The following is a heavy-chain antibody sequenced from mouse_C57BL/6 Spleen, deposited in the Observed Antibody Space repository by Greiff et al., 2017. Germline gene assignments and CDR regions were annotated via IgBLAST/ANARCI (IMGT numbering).Heavy chain of an antibody. Sequence: QVQLQQPGAELVKPGASVKMSCKASGYTFTSYWITWVKQRPGQGLEWIGDIYPGSGSTNYNEKFKSKATLTVDTSSSTAYMQLSSLTSEDSAVYYCAREEDYYGSSYGYFDVWGTGTTVTVSS. CDR3: AREEDYYGSSYGYFDV. CDR1: GYTFTSYW. CDR2: IYPGSGST. D-gene: IGHD1-1*01. V-gene: IGHV1-55*01. J-gene: IGHJ1*03.